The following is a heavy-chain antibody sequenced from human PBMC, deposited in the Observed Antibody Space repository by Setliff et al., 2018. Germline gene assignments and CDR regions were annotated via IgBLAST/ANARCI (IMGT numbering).Heavy chain of an antibody. CDR3: VRDLPELTGRSFDP. J-gene: IGHJ5*01. Sequence: PSETLSLTCTVSGGSISSSSYYWGWIRQPPGKGLEWIGSIYYSGSTYYNPSLKSRVTISVDTSKNQFSLKLSSVTAADTAVYYCVRDLPELTGRSFDPWGQGTQVTVSS. D-gene: IGHD7-27*01. CDR1: GGSISSSSYY. CDR2: IYYSGST. V-gene: IGHV4-39*07.